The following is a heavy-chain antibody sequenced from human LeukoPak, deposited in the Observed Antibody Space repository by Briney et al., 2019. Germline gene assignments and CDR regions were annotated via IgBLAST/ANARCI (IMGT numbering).Heavy chain of an antibody. CDR1: GYTFTGYY. V-gene: IGHV1-2*04. D-gene: IGHD3-3*01. J-gene: IGHJ4*02. CDR2: INPNSGGT. CDR3: ATEPIQLYYDFWSGYYFDY. Sequence: ASVKVSCKASGYTFTGYYMHWVRQAPGQGLEWMGWINPNSGGTNYAQKFQGWVTMTRDTSISTAYMELSSLRSEDTAVYYCATEPIQLYYDFWSGYYFDYWGQGTLVTVSS.